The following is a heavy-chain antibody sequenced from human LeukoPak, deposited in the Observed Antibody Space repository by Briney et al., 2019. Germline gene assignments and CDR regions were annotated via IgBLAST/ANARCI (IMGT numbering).Heavy chain of an antibody. D-gene: IGHD5-12*01. Sequence: SQTLSLTCTVSGGSISSGGYYWSWIRQPPGKGLEWIGYIYHSGSTYYNPSLKSRVTISVDRSKNQFSLKLSSVTAADTAVYYCARAAASGYPTYWGQGTLVTVSS. V-gene: IGHV4-30-2*01. CDR1: GGSISSGGYY. CDR2: IYHSGST. CDR3: ARAAASGYPTY. J-gene: IGHJ4*02.